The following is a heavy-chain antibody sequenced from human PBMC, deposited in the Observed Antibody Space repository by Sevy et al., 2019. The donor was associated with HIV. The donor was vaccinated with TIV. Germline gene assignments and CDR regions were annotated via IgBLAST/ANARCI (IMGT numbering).Heavy chain of an antibody. CDR1: GFNFSSYD. CDR3: ARDRLVTGKYYYYYGMDV. D-gene: IGHD5-12*01. V-gene: IGHV3-13*01. J-gene: IGHJ6*02. CDR2: IGTAGDT. Sequence: GGSLRLSCAASGFNFSSYDMHWVRQATGKGLEWVSAIGTAGDTYYPGSVKGRFTISRENAKNSLYLQMNSLRAGDTAVYYCARDRLVTGKYYYYYGMDVWGQGNTVTVSS.